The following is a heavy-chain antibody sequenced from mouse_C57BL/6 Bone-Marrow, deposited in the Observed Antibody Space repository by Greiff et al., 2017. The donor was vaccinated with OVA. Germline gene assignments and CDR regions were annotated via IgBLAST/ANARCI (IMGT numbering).Heavy chain of an antibody. CDR1: GFTFSSYG. J-gene: IGHJ2*01. CDR3: ARRYYYGSSLYYFDY. V-gene: IGHV5-6*01. CDR2: ISSGGSYT. Sequence: EVHLVESGGDLVKPGGSLKLSCAASGFTFSSYGMSWVRQTPDKRLEWVATISSGGSYTYYPDSVKGRFTISRDNAKNTLYLQMSSLKSEDTAMYYCARRYYYGSSLYYFDYWGQGTTLTVSS. D-gene: IGHD1-1*01.